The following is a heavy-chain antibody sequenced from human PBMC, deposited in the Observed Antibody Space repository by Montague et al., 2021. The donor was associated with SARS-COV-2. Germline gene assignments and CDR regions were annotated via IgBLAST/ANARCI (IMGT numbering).Heavy chain of an antibody. V-gene: IGHV3-23*01. CDR2: IDPAGGAT. CDR3: ASSNFFAY. CDR1: GFTFSKFG. Sequence: YRSLSWAASGFTFSKFGMNWVRQAPGKGLEWVSTIDPAGGATYYADSVRGRFAISRDDSKNILSLQMDSLTADDTAVYYCASSNFFAYWGQGTLITVSS. D-gene: IGHD6-6*01. J-gene: IGHJ4*02.